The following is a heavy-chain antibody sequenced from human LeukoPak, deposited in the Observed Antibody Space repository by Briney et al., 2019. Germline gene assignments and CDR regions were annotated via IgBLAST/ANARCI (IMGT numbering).Heavy chain of an antibody. CDR3: ARDGFGTGSN. CDR2: IKQDGSEK. Sequence: PGGSLRLSCAASGFTFSSYWMNWARQAPGKGLEWVANIKQDGSEKNYVDSVKGRFIISRDNAKNSLYLQMNTLRADDTAVYYCARDGFGTGSNWGQGTLVTVSS. D-gene: IGHD3-16*01. CDR1: GFTFSSYW. V-gene: IGHV3-7*03. J-gene: IGHJ4*02.